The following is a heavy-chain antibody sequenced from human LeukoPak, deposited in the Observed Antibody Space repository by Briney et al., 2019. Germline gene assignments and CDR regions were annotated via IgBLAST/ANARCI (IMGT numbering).Heavy chain of an antibody. CDR2: INQDGGDK. D-gene: IGHD2-15*01. V-gene: IGHV3-7*01. CDR3: ARGGASYSEANY. J-gene: IGHJ4*02. Sequence: PGGSLRLSCAASGFPFRSYWMTWVRRAPGKGLEWVANINQDGGDKYYLDSVRGRFTISRDNAKTSLYLQMNSLRAEDTAVYYCARGGASYSEANYWGQGTLVTVSS. CDR1: GFPFRSYW.